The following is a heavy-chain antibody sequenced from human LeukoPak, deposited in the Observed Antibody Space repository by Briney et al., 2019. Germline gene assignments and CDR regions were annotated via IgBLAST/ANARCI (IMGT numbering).Heavy chain of an antibody. CDR1: GYTFTSYG. D-gene: IGHD6-19*01. CDR3: ARAVKVAGTSWFDP. CDR2: ISAYNGNT. V-gene: IGHV1-18*01. Sequence: ASVKVSCKASGYTFTSYGISWVQQAPGQGLEWMGWISAYNGNTNYAQKLQGRVTMTTGTSTSTAYMELRSLRSDDTAVYYCARAVKVAGTSWFDPWGQGTLVTVSS. J-gene: IGHJ5*02.